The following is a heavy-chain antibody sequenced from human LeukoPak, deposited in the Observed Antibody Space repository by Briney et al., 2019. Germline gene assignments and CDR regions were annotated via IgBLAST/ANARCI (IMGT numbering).Heavy chain of an antibody. CDR3: ARADSSGWYQYFDL. D-gene: IGHD6-19*01. CDR2: IWYDGSNK. V-gene: IGHV3-33*01. Sequence: GGSLRLSYAASGFTFSSYGMHWVRQAPGKGLEWVAVIWYDGSNKYYADSVKGRFTISRDNSKDTLCLQMNSLRAEDTAVYYCARADSSGWYQYFDLWGRGTLVTVSS. J-gene: IGHJ2*01. CDR1: GFTFSSYG.